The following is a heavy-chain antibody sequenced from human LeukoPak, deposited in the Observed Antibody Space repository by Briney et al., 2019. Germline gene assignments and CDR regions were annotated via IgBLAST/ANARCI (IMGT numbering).Heavy chain of an antibody. CDR2: ITHSGSP. CDR1: SGSLSGYY. J-gene: IGHJ2*01. Sequence: SETLSLTCGVSSGSLSGYYWRWIRQPPGGGLEWLGEITHSGSPNYNASLKSRVTISGDTSKKQFSLNLKSVTAANTGVYYFARGVDLWGRGTPVTVSS. CDR3: ARGVDL. V-gene: IGHV4-34*01.